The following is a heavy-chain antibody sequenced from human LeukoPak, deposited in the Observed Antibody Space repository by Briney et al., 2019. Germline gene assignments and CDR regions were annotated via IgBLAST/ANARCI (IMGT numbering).Heavy chain of an antibody. V-gene: IGHV3-30*02. D-gene: IGHD3-9*01. CDR3: GKKAPGDWVPLDS. CDR2: IRYDGSIK. Sequence: GGSLRLSCAASGFLFSSYGMHWVRQAPGKGLEWVAYIRYDGSIKEYAESVKGRFIISRDNSKSTLYLQMNSLRIEDTAVFYCGKKAPGDWVPLDSWGQGTLVTVSS. J-gene: IGHJ4*02. CDR1: GFLFSSYG.